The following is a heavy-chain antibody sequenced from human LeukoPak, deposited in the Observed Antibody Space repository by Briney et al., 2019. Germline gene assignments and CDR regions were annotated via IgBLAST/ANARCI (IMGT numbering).Heavy chain of an antibody. CDR1: GGSISSGSYY. V-gene: IGHV4-61*02. D-gene: IGHD1-26*01. J-gene: IGHJ4*02. Sequence: SETLSLTCTVSGGSISSGSYYWSWIRQPAGKGLEWIGRIYTSGSTNYNPSLKGRVTISVETSKNQFSLKLSSVTAADTAVYYCASGSYLFDYWGQRTLVTVSS. CDR3: ASGSYLFDY. CDR2: IYTSGST.